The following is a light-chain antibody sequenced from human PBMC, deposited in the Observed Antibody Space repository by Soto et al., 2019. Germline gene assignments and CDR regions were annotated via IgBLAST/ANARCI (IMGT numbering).Light chain of an antibody. V-gene: IGLV2-11*01. CDR2: DVS. CDR3: CSYAGSYTYV. J-gene: IGLJ1*01. CDR1: SCDVGDYNY. Sequence: QSALTQPRSVSGSPGQSVTISCTGTSCDVGDYNYVSWYQQHPGKAPKLMIYDVSKWPSGVPDRFSGSKSGNTASLTISGLQAEDEADYYCCSYAGSYTYVFGTGTKLTVL.